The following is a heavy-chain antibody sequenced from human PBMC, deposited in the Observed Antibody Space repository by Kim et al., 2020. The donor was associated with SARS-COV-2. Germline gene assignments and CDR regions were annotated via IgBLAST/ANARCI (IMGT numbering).Heavy chain of an antibody. D-gene: IGHD3-9*01. Sequence: SETLSLTCTVSGGSISSGGYYWSWIRQHPGKGLEWIGYIYYSGSTYYNPSLKSRVTISVDTSKNQFSLKLSSVTAADTAVYYCARGGLRYFDWLHFDYWGQGTLVTVSS. V-gene: IGHV4-31*03. J-gene: IGHJ4*02. CDR1: GGSISSGGYY. CDR3: ARGGLRYFDWLHFDY. CDR2: IYYSGST.